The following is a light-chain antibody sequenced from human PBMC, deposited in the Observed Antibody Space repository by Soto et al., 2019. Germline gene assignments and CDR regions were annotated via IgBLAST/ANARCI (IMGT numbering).Light chain of an antibody. CDR2: GAS. J-gene: IGKJ3*01. CDR1: QSVGSSY. CDR3: QQYNSWPPNT. V-gene: IGKV3-20*01. Sequence: DIVLTQSPGTLSLSSGERATLSCRASQSVGSSYLAWYQQKPGQAPRLLIYGASNRATGVPARFSGSGSGTDFTLTISSLQSADFAVYYCQQYNSWPPNTFGPGTKVDV.